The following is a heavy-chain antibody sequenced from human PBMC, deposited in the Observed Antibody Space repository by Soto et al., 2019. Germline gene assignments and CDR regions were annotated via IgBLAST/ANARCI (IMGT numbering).Heavy chain of an antibody. D-gene: IGHD2-2*01. CDR1: GYSFMKYG. Sequence: ASVKVSCKXFGYSFMKYGINWARQAPGQGLEWVGWISPYSGYTHSAQKFHGRLTLTTDTAASTAYMELRILRSADTALYYCAREASVLIPAAQPSRFDSWGQGTLVTVSS. V-gene: IGHV1-18*01. CDR2: ISPYSGYT. J-gene: IGHJ4*02. CDR3: AREASVLIPAAQPSRFDS.